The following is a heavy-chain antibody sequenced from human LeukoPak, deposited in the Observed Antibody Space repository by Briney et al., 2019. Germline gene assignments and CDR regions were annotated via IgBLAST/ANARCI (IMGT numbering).Heavy chain of an antibody. CDR2: ISGNGGST. J-gene: IGHJ4*02. CDR3: GKSSGSYFAGFDC. D-gene: IGHD3-22*01. CDR1: GFTFSDYA. Sequence: GGSLRLSCTASGFTFSDYAMTWVRQAPGKWLEWVSGISGNGGSTYYADSVKGRFTISRDYSKSSLHLQMNSLRAEDTAVYYCGKSSGSYFAGFDCWGQGSLVTVSS. V-gene: IGHV3-23*01.